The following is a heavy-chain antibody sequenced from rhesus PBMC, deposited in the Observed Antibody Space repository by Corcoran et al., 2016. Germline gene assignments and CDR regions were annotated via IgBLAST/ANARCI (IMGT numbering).Heavy chain of an antibody. Sequence: QVQLQESGPGLVKPSETLSLTCAVSGYSISSSYGWSWTRKPPGKGLAWIGYISYSGSSYYTPSFKSRVTISIDTSKNQFSLKLSSVTAADTAVYYCARDVGDGSSHFDYWGQGVLVTVSS. CDR1: GYSISSSYG. D-gene: IGHD4-29*01. V-gene: IGHV4-127*01. J-gene: IGHJ4*01. CDR2: ISYSGSS. CDR3: ARDVGDGSSHFDY.